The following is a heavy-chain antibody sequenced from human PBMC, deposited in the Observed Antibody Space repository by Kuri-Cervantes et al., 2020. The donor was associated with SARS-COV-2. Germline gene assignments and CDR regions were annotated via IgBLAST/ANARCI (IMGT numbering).Heavy chain of an antibody. CDR1: GGTFSSYA. Sequence: SVQVSCKASGGTFSSYAISWVRQAPGQGLEWMGGIIPIFGTANYAQKFQGRVTITADESTSTAYMELSSLRSEDSAVYYCANGGLILGTDVWGKGTTVTVSS. CDR3: ANGGLILGTDV. J-gene: IGHJ6*04. D-gene: IGHD3-16*01. CDR2: IIPIFGTA. V-gene: IGHV1-69*13.